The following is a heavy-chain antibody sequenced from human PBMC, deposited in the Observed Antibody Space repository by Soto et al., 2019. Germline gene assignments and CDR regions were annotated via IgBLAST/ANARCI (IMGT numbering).Heavy chain of an antibody. CDR1: GFTFNNYW. CDR2: INHDGSGT. V-gene: IGHV3-74*01. J-gene: IGHJ4*02. D-gene: IGHD3-3*01. Sequence: PGGSLRLSCEASGFTFNNYWMHWVRQAPGKGLVSLALINHDGSGTSYAESVKGRFTSSRDNAKNTLYLHMNSMRTEDTAVYFCARGGVEWLSRKPPSDYWGRGTVGTVSS. CDR3: ARGGVEWLSRKPPSDY.